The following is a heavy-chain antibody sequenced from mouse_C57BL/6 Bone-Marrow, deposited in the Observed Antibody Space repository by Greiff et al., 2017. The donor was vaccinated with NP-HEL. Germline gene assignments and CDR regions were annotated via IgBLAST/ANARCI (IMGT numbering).Heavy chain of an antibody. V-gene: IGHV1-39*01. J-gene: IGHJ3*01. D-gene: IGHD2-4*01. CDR2: INPNYGTT. Sequence: EVKLQESGPELVKPGASVKISCKASGYSFTDYNMNWVKQSNGKSLEWIGVINPNYGTTSYNQKFKGKATLTVDQSSSTAYMQLNSLTSEDSAVYYCAREGFYDYDRTWFAYWGQGTLVTVSA. CDR1: GYSFTDYN. CDR3: AREGFYDYDRTWFAY.